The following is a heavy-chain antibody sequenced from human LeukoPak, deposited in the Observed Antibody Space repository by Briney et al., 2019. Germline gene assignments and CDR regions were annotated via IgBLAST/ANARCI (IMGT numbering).Heavy chain of an antibody. D-gene: IGHD2-15*01. CDR1: GYTFTSYG. V-gene: IGHV1-18*01. J-gene: IGHJ6*02. CDR3: ARDVVVAADYYCYGMDV. Sequence: ASVKVSCKASGYTFTSYGISWVRQAPGQGLEWMGWISAYNGNTNYARKLQGRVTMTTDTSTSTAYMELRSLRSDDTAVYYCARDVVVAADYYCYGMDVWGQGTTVTVSS. CDR2: ISAYNGNT.